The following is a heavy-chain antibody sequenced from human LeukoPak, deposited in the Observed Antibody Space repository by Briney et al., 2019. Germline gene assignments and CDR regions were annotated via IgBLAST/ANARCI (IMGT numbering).Heavy chain of an antibody. V-gene: IGHV3-66*01. CDR1: GFTVSDNY. CDR3: ARDRENYYGSGSYNY. D-gene: IGHD3-10*01. CDR2: IYSGGST. Sequence: PGGSLRLSCAASGFTVSDNYMSWVRQAPGKGLEWISVIYSGGSTYYADSVKGRFTISRDNSKNTLYLQMNSLRAEDTAVYYCARDRENYYGSGSYNYWGQGTLVTVSS. J-gene: IGHJ4*02.